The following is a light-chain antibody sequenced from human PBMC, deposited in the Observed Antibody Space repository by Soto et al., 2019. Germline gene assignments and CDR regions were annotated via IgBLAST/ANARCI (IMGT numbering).Light chain of an antibody. J-gene: IGLJ2*01. CDR3: VTWDDSLYGVL. V-gene: IGLV1-47*01. Sequence: QSVLTQPPSASGTPGQGVTISCSGGTSNIGVNYVYWYQQYPRTAPKLLIYKNFRRPSGVPDRFSASKSGTSASLAISGLRSEDEADYYCVTWDDSLYGVLFGGGTKLTVL. CDR2: KNF. CDR1: TSNIGVNY.